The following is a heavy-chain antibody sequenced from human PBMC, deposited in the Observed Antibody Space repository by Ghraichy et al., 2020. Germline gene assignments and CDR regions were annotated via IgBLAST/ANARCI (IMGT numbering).Heavy chain of an antibody. Sequence: GESLNISCAASGFSFSDNYMDWVRQAPGKGLEWVARIRKKVNSYSTEFAASVKGRFSISRDDSSNSLYLLMNSLIKEDTAVYYCCSAYGDYRYFQLWGQGTLVTVSS. CDR2: IRKKVNSYST. J-gene: IGHJ1*01. CDR3: CSAYGDYRYFQL. D-gene: IGHD4-17*01. CDR1: GFSFSDNY. V-gene: IGHV3-72*01.